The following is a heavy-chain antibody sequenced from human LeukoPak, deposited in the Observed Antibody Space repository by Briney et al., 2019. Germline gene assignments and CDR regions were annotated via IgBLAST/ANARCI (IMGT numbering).Heavy chain of an antibody. CDR3: AKEIDSNGYYDY. J-gene: IGHJ4*02. CDR1: GFTFSNYA. CDR2: ISGSGGST. V-gene: IGHV3-23*01. Sequence: TGGSLRLSCAASGFTFSNYAMSWVRQTPDKGLEWFSAISGSGGSTYYAASVKGRFTIPRDNSKNTLYLQMNSLRAEDTAVYYCAKEIDSNGYYDYWGQGTLVTVSS. D-gene: IGHD3-22*01.